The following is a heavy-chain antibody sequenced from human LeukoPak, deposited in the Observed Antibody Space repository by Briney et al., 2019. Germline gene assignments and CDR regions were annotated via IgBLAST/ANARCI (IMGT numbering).Heavy chain of an antibody. CDR2: INKNGGDQ. J-gene: IGHJ4*02. D-gene: IGHD3-22*01. Sequence: GGSLRLSCAASGSTFSEFWMSWVREAPGKGLEWVANINKNGGDQYYGDSVKGRFTISRDNTKNSLYLQMNSLRAEDTAMYYCTTYYDSGPSKDWGQGTLVTVSS. V-gene: IGHV3-7*05. CDR1: GSTFSEFW. CDR3: TTYYDSGPSKD.